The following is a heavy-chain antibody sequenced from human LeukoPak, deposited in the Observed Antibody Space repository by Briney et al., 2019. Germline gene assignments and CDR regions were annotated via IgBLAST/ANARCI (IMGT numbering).Heavy chain of an antibody. CDR1: GYSFTSYW. Sequence: GESLKISCKGSGYSFTSYWISWVRQMPGKGLEWMGIIYPGDSDTRYSPSFQGQVTISADKSISTAYLQWSSLKASDTAMYYCARQYYYDSSGYYWNYYGTDVWGRGTTVTVSS. D-gene: IGHD3-22*01. CDR3: ARQYYYDSSGYYWNYYGTDV. J-gene: IGHJ6*02. CDR2: IYPGDSDT. V-gene: IGHV5-51*01.